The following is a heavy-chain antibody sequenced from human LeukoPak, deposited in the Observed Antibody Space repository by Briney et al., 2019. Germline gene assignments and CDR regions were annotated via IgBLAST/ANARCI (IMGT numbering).Heavy chain of an antibody. CDR3: AKLRGSNWNYFDY. J-gene: IGHJ4*02. V-gene: IGHV3-23*01. Sequence: GGSLRLSCAASGFTFSSYAMNWVRQAPGKGLEWISTISDSGGSTYYADSVKGRFTISRDNSKSTLYLQMNSLRAEDTAVYYCAKLRGSNWNYFDYWGQGTLVTVSS. CDR2: ISDSGGST. D-gene: IGHD6-13*01. CDR1: GFTFSSYA.